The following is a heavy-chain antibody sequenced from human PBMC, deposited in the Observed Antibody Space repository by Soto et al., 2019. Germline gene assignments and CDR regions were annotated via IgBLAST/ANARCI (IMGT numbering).Heavy chain of an antibody. V-gene: IGHV1-18*01. CDR3: ARENDILTGYPSAFEY. CDR1: GYTFTSYG. Sequence: ASVKVSCKASGYTFTSYGISWVRQAPGQGLEWMGWISAYNGNTNYAQKLQGRVTMTTDTSTSTAYMELRSLRSDDTAVYYCARENDILTGYPSAFEYWGQGTLVTVSS. D-gene: IGHD3-9*01. J-gene: IGHJ4*02. CDR2: ISAYNGNT.